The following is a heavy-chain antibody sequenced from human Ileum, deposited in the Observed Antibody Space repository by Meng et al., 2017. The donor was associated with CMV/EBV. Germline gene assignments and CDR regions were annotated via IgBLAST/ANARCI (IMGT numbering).Heavy chain of an antibody. J-gene: IGHJ5*02. V-gene: IGHV4-4*07. CDR3: ARAAARGVPVDL. D-gene: IGHD3-10*01. CDR1: GGSLTSYY. Sequence: QLQLQESGPRLLQPSETLSLTCTVTGGSLTSYYWTWIRQPAGKGLEWIGRIHPTGTTDNPSLRSRVSMSLDKSKNQFSLKLTSVTAADTAVYYCARAAARGVPVDLWGQGTLVTVSS. CDR2: IHPTGT.